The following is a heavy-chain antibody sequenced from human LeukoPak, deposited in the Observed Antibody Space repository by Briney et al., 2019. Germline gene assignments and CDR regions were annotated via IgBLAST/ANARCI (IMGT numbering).Heavy chain of an antibody. D-gene: IGHD3-22*01. V-gene: IGHV3-23*01. CDR2: ISGSGETT. J-gene: IGHJ4*02. CDR3: AKDGDYYDSDAYSSFFDY. CDR1: RFIFSSYA. Sequence: GGSLRLSCAASRFIFSSYAMGWVRQAPGKGLEWVSSISGSGETTYYADSVKGRFTIPRDNSKNTLSLQMNSLRVEDTAVYYCAKDGDYYDSDAYSSFFDYWGQGTLVTVSS.